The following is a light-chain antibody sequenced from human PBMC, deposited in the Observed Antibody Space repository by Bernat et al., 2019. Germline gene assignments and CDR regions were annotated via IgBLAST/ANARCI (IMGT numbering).Light chain of an antibody. J-gene: IGKJ2*01. CDR1: QSVDNNY. V-gene: IGKV3-20*01. CDR2: GVS. CDR3: QQFGTSPFT. Sequence: EIVLTQSPGTLSLSPGERATLSCRASQSVDNNYLAWYQQRPGQAPRLLIYGVSSRATGIPDRFSGSGSGTDFTLTISRLEPEDFAVFYCQQFGTSPFTFGQGTKLEIK.